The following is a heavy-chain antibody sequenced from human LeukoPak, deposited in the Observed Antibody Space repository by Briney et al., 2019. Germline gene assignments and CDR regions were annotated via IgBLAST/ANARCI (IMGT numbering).Heavy chain of an antibody. CDR1: GFALRDYT. Sequence: GGSLRLSCAASGFALRDYTMHWVRQAPGKGLEYVSGVNANGDITYFANSVKGRFTISRDNSKNTLYLQMGNLRAEDMALYYCARELYAPGNTPFDFWGHGTLVIVSS. J-gene: IGHJ4*01. CDR2: VNANGDIT. D-gene: IGHD3-10*01. V-gene: IGHV3-64*01. CDR3: ARELYAPGNTPFDF.